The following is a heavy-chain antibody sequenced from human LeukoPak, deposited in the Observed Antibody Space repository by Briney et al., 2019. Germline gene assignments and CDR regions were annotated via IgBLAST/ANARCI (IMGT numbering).Heavy chain of an antibody. CDR1: SSYG. CDR3: ARQLGAYSYPFDI. J-gene: IGHJ3*02. CDR2: IYFTGTT. V-gene: IGHV4-39*01. D-gene: IGHD3-16*01. Sequence: SSYGMHWIRQPPGKGLEWIGSIYFTGTTLYNPSLTSRVTISVDTSKNQFSLRLNSVTAADTAVYYCARQLGAYSYPFDIWGQGTKVTVSS.